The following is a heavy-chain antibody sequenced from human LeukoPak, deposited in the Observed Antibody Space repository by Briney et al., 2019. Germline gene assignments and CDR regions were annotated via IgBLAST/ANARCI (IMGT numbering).Heavy chain of an antibody. J-gene: IGHJ3*02. Sequence: GESLKISCKGSGYSFTSYWIGWVRQMPGKGLGWMGIIYPGDSDTRYSPSFQGPGTISADQSISTAYLQWSSLKASVTAMYYCALQPLGATRGIWGQGTMVTVSS. CDR1: GYSFTSYW. CDR2: IYPGDSDT. D-gene: IGHD1-26*01. V-gene: IGHV5-51*01. CDR3: ALQPLGATRGI.